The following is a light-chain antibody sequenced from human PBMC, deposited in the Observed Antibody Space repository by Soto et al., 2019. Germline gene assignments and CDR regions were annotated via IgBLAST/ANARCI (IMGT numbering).Light chain of an antibody. CDR2: AST. V-gene: IGKV1-39*01. J-gene: IGKJ4*01. CDR3: QQSYSTPLA. CDR1: QSVSNY. Sequence: DIPMTQSPSFLSASVGDTVTITCRASQSVSNYLNWYQQKPGKVPKLLICASTTLQSGVPSRFSGSGSGRDFTLTISSLQPEDFATYDCQQSYSTPLAFGGGTKVDVK.